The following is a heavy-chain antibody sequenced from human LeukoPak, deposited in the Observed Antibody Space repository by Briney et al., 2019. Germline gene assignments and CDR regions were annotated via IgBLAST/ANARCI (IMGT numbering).Heavy chain of an antibody. Sequence: GGSLRLSCAASGFTFSSYAMHWVRQAPGKGLEYVSAISSNGGSTCYANSVKGRFTISRDNSKNTLYLQMGSLRAEDMAVYYCARDQSGSYESDYWGQGTLVTVSS. CDR3: ARDQSGSYESDY. CDR2: ISSNGGST. D-gene: IGHD1-26*01. J-gene: IGHJ4*02. CDR1: GFTFSSYA. V-gene: IGHV3-64*01.